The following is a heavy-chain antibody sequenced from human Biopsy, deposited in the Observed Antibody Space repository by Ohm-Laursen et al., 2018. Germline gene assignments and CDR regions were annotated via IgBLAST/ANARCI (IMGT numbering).Heavy chain of an antibody. Sequence: SLRLSCSASGFTFGHYAMHWARQAPGKGLEWISLIWYDGTNEDYADSVKGRFTISRDNSKNTLYLQINTLTLEDTAFYYCARGLSSGWYGYFDVWGRGTLVTVSS. J-gene: IGHJ2*01. D-gene: IGHD6-19*01. CDR3: ARGLSSGWYGYFDV. V-gene: IGHV3-33*01. CDR1: GFTFGHYA. CDR2: IWYDGTNE.